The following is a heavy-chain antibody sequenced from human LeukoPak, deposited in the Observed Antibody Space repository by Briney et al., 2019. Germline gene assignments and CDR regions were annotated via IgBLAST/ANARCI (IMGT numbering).Heavy chain of an antibody. V-gene: IGHV3-74*01. CDR3: ARSPNCGGDCS. J-gene: IGHJ5*02. D-gene: IGHD2-21*02. Sequence: PGGSLRLSCAASGFTFSTCWMHWVRQVPGKGLVWVSRINSDGTITTYADSVKGRFTISRDNAKNTLYLQMNSLRVEDTAVYYCARSPNCGGDCSWGQGTLVTVSS. CDR2: INSDGTIT. CDR1: GFTFSTCW.